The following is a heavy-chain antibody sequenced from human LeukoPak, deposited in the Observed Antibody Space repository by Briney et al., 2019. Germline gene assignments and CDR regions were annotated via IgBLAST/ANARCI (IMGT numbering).Heavy chain of an antibody. CDR1: GFTFSSYS. V-gene: IGHV3-21*01. CDR3: ARIYSGYDQPTDY. D-gene: IGHD5-12*01. J-gene: IGHJ4*02. CDR2: ISSSSSYI. Sequence: TGGSLRLSCAASGFTFSSYSMNWVRQAPGKGLEWVSSISSSSSYIYYADSVKGRFTISRDNAKNSLYLQMNSLRAEDTAVYYCARIYSGYDQPTDYWGQGTLVTVSS.